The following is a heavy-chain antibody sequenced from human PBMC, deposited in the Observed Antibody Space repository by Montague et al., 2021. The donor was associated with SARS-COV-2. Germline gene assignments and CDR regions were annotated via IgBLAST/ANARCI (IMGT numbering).Heavy chain of an antibody. D-gene: IGHD3-22*01. CDR1: GGSLNNYF. V-gene: IGHV4-59*08. J-gene: IGHJ4*02. Sequence: SETLSLTCTVSGGSLNNYFWSWIRQLPGKGLEWVGYISDSGSTKYNPSLQSRVTISVDTARNQFSLKLLSVTAAATAFYYCARVDSSGPGEYWGQGILVSVSS. CDR2: ISDSGST. CDR3: ARVDSSGPGEY.